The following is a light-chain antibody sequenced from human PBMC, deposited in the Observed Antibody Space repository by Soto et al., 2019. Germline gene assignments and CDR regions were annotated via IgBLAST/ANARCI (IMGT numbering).Light chain of an antibody. J-gene: IGKJ2*01. Sequence: EIVWTQSPGTLSFSPGERATLSCRARQSVISSYLAWYQQKPGQAPRLLIYGASSRATGIPDRFSGSGSGTDFTLTISRLEPEDFAVYYCQQYRNSLYTFGQGTKLEIK. CDR3: QQYRNSLYT. CDR1: QSVISSY. CDR2: GAS. V-gene: IGKV3-20*01.